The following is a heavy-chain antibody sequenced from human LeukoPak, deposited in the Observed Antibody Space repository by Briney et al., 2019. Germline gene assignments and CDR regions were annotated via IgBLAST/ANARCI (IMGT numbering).Heavy chain of an antibody. J-gene: IGHJ6*03. CDR3: AREGRYSSSWYPHYYYYMDV. CDR1: GGSISSSSYY. D-gene: IGHD6-13*01. CDR2: IYYSGST. V-gene: IGHV4-39*01. Sequence: SETLSLTCTVSGGSISSSSYYWGWIRQPPGKGLEWIGCIYYSGSTYYNPSLKSRVTISVDTSKNQFYLKLSSVTAADTAVYYCAREGRYSSSWYPHYYYYMDVWGKGTTVTVSS.